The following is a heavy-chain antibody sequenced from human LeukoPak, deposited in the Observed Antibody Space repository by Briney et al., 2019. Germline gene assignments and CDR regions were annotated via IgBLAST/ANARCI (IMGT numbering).Heavy chain of an antibody. D-gene: IGHD4-11*01. CDR1: GGSISSYY. J-gene: IGHJ2*01. CDR2: IYTSGST. Sequence: PSETLSLTCTVSGGSISSYYWSWIRQPAAQGLEWIGRIYTSGSTNHNPALKSRVTMSVDTSQSQFSLKLKSVTAADTAVYYCARDDYSNSYWYFNLWGRGTLVTVSS. V-gene: IGHV4-4*07. CDR3: ARDDYSNSYWYFNL.